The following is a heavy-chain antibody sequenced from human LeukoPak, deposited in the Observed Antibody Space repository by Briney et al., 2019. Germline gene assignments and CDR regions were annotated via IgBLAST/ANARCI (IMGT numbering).Heavy chain of an antibody. CDR3: LRGDVRDY. V-gene: IGHV3-74*01. Sequence: PGGSLRLSCAASGFTFSSYWMQWVRQAPGKGLVWVSRINGDGGITNYADSVKGRFTISRDNAKNTLFLQMNSLRAEDTAVYYCLRGDVRDYWGQGTLVTVSP. D-gene: IGHD2-21*01. CDR2: INGDGGIT. CDR1: GFTFSSYW. J-gene: IGHJ4*02.